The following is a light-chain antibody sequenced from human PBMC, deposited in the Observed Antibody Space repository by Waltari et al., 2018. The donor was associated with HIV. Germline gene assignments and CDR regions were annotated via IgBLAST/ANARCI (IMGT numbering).Light chain of an antibody. V-gene: IGLV2-14*01. CDR2: EVS. CDR1: RSNVGGYHA. CDR3: SSYTSSDTVV. Sequence: QSALTQPASVSGSPGQSISISSTGTRSNVGGYHAVSWYQQHPAKAPKLVMLEVSNLPAVVSNRFSGCKSGNRASLTISGLQAEDAAYYYCSSYTSSDTVVFGGGTKVTVL. J-gene: IGLJ2*01.